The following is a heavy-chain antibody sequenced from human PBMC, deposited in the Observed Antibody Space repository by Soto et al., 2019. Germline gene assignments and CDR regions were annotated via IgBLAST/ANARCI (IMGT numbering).Heavy chain of an antibody. Sequence: GASVKVSCKASGYTFTSYDINWVRQATGQGLEWMGWMNPNSGNTGYAQKFQGRVTMTRNTSISTAYMELSSLRSEDTAVYYCARTYSRWRDYCYYYMDVWGKGTTVTVS. CDR3: ARTYSRWRDYCYYYMDV. CDR1: GYTFTSYD. CDR2: MNPNSGNT. V-gene: IGHV1-8*01. D-gene: IGHD6-6*01. J-gene: IGHJ6*03.